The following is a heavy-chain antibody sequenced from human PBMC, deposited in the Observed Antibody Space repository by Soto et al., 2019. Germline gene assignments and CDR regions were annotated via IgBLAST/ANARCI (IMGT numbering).Heavy chain of an antibody. CDR2: IYYSGDT. V-gene: IGHV4-31*03. Sequence: TSLTLGLPYRVSGGSISGGGGYWTLNRQHPGKGLEFIGYIYYSGDTYYNPSLRSRVIISLDTSKNQFSLRLNSVTPEDTAVYYCARDVAPLAAALGHAFDVWAQPTIVT. CDR1: GGSISGGGGY. D-gene: IGHD6-6*01. CDR3: ARDVAPLAAALGHAFDV. J-gene: IGHJ3*01.